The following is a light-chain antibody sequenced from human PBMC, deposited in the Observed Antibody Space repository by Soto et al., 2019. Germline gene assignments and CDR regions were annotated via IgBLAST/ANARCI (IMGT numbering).Light chain of an antibody. CDR3: QQYNNPLT. CDR1: QSVSSN. Sequence: EIVITQSQATLSVSPGERATLSCRASQSVSSNLAWYQQKPGQAPRLLIYGASTRATGIPARFSGSGSGTEFTLTISSLQSEDFAVYYCQQYNNPLTFGQGTKLEIK. J-gene: IGKJ2*01. V-gene: IGKV3-15*01. CDR2: GAS.